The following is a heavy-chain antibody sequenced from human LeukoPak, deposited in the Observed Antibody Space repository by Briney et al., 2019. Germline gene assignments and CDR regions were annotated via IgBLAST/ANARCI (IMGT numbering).Heavy chain of an antibody. CDR2: ISPHSGVT. CDR1: GYTFAGYS. J-gene: IGHJ4*02. Sequence: ASVKVSGKASGYTFAGYSMHWVRQAPGQGLEWMGWISPHSGVTNYAQKFQGRVTMTWDTSISTAYMELSRLTSDDTAVYYCARELRGSGYDLFDYWGQGTLVTVSS. CDR3: ARELRGSGYDLFDY. V-gene: IGHV1-2*02. D-gene: IGHD5-12*01.